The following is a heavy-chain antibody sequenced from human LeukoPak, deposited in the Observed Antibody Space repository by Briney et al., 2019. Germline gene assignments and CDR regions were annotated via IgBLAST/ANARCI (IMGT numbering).Heavy chain of an antibody. CDR1: GFTFSSYW. V-gene: IGHV3-7*01. J-gene: IGHJ4*02. Sequence: GGSLRLSCAASGFTFSSYWMSWVRQAPGKGLEWVANIKQDGSEKYSVDSVKGRFTISRDNAKNSLYLQMYSLRGEDTAVYYCARLYCSTISCLCFDYWGQGTLVTVSS. CDR3: ARLYCSTISCLCFDY. CDR2: IKQDGSEK. D-gene: IGHD2-2*01.